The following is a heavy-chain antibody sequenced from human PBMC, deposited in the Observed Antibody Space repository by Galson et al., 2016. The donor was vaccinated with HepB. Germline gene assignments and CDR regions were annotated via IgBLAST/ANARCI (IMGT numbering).Heavy chain of an antibody. CDR1: GVSISDSNW. J-gene: IGHJ5*02. V-gene: IGHV4-4*02. D-gene: IGHD2-2*01. Sequence: ETLSLTCAVSGVSISDSNWWTWVRQVPGKGLEWIGEIYHTGTSNNNPFLNSRFTLSVDKSRNQFSLNVTSVTAADTAVYYCARAAIIPGARMVFDPWGQGILVTVSS. CDR2: IYHTGTS. CDR3: ARAAIIPGARMVFDP.